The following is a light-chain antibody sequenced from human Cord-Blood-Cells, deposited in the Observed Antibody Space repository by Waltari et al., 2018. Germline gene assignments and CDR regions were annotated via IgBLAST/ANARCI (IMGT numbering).Light chain of an antibody. CDR3: QQYNNWPPLT. J-gene: IGKJ4*01. Sequence: EIVMTQSPATLSVSPGERATLSCRASQSVSSNLAWYQQKPGQAPRRLIYGASTRATGIPARFIGSGSGTEFTLTISSLQSEDFAGYYCQQYNNWPPLTFGGGTKVEIK. V-gene: IGKV3-15*01. CDR2: GAS. CDR1: QSVSSN.